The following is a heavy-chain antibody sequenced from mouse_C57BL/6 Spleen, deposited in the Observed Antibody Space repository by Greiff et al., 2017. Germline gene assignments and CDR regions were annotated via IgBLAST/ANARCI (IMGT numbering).Heavy chain of an antibody. J-gene: IGHJ1*03. CDR3: VRHAFYYGSSSYWYFDV. CDR2: IRSKSNNYAT. V-gene: IGHV10-1*01. CDR1: GFSFNTYA. Sequence: DVKLVESGGGLVQPKGSLKLSCAASGFSFNTYAMNWVRQAPGKGSEWVARIRSKSNNYATYYADSVKDRFTISRDDSESMLYLQMNNLKTEDTAMYYCVRHAFYYGSSSYWYFDVWGTGTTVTVSS. D-gene: IGHD1-1*01.